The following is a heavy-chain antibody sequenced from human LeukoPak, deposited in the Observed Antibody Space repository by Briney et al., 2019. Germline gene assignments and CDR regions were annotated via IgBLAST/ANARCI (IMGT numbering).Heavy chain of an antibody. D-gene: IGHD3-22*01. Sequence: GGSLRLSCAASGFTFSNYNMNWVRQVPGKGLEWVSCISSSSSYIYYADSVKGRFTISRDNAKNSLYLQMNSLRAEDTAMYYCASLYYYDNSGYSDWGQGTLVTVSS. V-gene: IGHV3-21*01. J-gene: IGHJ4*02. CDR3: ASLYYYDNSGYSD. CDR1: GFTFSNYN. CDR2: ISSSSSYI.